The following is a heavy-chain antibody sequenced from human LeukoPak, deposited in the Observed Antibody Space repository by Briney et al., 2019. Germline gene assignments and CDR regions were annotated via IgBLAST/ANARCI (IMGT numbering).Heavy chain of an antibody. CDR1: GFTFDDYA. D-gene: IGHD2-15*01. CDR2: ISWDGGST. J-gene: IGHJ4*02. V-gene: IGHV3-43D*03. Sequence: GGSLRLSCAASGFTFDDYAMHWVRQAPGEGLEWVSLISWDGGSTYYADSVKGRFTISRDNSKNSLYLQMNSLRAEDTALYYCAKDRNVVATYYFDYWGQGTLVTVSS. CDR3: AKDRNVVATYYFDY.